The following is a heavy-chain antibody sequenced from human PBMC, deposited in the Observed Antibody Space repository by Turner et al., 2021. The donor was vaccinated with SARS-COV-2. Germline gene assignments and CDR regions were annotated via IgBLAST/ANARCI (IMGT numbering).Heavy chain of an antibody. J-gene: IGHJ6*03. Sequence: QVQLVECGGGVVQARRSLRLSCAASGFTFSRYGMHGVLQAPGKGLECVAFISYDGSNKYYADSVKGRFTITRYNSKNTLYLQMNSLRAEDTAVYYCAKAAGGGFYYYYMDVWGKGTTVTFSS. D-gene: IGHD2-8*02. CDR3: AKAAGGGFYYYYMDV. CDR1: GFTFSRYG. CDR2: ISYDGSNK. V-gene: IGHV3-30*18.